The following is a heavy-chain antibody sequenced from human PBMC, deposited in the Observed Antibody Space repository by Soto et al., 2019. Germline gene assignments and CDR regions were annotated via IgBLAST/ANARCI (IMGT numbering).Heavy chain of an antibody. V-gene: IGHV1-18*01. CDR1: GYTFTSYG. Sequence: ASVKVSCKASGYTFTSYGISWVRQAPGQGLEWMGWISAYNGNTNYAQKLQGRVTMTTDTSTSTAYMELRSLRSDDTAVYYCASDIVVVVAASGAYGMEVWGQGTTVTVSS. J-gene: IGHJ6*02. CDR2: ISAYNGNT. D-gene: IGHD2-15*01. CDR3: ASDIVVVVAASGAYGMEV.